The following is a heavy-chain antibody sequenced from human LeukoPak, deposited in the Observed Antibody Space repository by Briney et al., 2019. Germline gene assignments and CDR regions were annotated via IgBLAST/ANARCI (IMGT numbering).Heavy chain of an antibody. D-gene: IGHD3-10*01. CDR1: GGTFSSYA. CDR2: ISAYNGNT. CDR3: ARAAYYYGSGSYLYYYGMDV. Sequence: ASVKVSCKASGGTFSSYAISWVRQAPGQGLEWMGWISAYNGNTNYAQKLQGRVTMTTDTSTSTAYMELRSLRSDDTAVYYCARAAYYYGSGSYLYYYGMDVWGQGTTVTVSS. V-gene: IGHV1-18*01. J-gene: IGHJ6*02.